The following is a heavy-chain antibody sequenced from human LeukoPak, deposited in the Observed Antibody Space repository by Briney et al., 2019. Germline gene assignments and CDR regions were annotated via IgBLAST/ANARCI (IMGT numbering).Heavy chain of an antibody. D-gene: IGHD6-25*01. CDR1: GFTFSSYG. Sequence: GSLRLSCAASGFTFSSYGMHWVRQAPGKGLEWAAVISYDGSNKYYADSVKGRFTISRDNSKNTLYLQMNSLRAEDTAVYYCAKIAAAKGYWGQGTLVTVSS. CDR2: ISYDGSNK. J-gene: IGHJ4*02. V-gene: IGHV3-30*18. CDR3: AKIAAAKGY.